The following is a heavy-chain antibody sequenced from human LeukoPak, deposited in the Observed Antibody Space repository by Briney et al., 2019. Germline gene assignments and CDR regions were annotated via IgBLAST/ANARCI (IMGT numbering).Heavy chain of an antibody. CDR1: GGSMNNYY. J-gene: IGHJ6*03. Sequence: PSETLSLTCTVSGGSMNNYYWSWIRQPPGRGLEWIAYIYYTGSSNDNPSLKSRVTISVDTSKNQFSLKLSSVTAADTAVYYCAGAFYDSGSYVDYYYMDVWGKGTTVTVSS. CDR2: IYYTGSS. V-gene: IGHV4-59*01. CDR3: AGAFYDSGSYVDYYYMDV. D-gene: IGHD3-10*01.